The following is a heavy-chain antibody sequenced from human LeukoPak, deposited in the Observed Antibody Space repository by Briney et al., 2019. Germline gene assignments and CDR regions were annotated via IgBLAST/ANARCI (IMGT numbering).Heavy chain of an antibody. CDR2: INYSGST. CDR1: GGSISSYY. J-gene: IGHJ4*02. CDR3: ARGDTWVDY. V-gene: IGHV4-59*01. Sequence: SETLSLTCTVSGGSISSYYWSWIRQPPGKGLEWIGYINYSGSTNYNPSLKSRVTISVDTSKNQFSLKLSSVTAADTAVYYCARGDTWVDYWGQGTLVTISS. D-gene: IGHD5-18*01.